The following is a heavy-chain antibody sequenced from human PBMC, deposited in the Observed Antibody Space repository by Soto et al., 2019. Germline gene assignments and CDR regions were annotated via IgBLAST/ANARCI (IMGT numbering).Heavy chain of an antibody. CDR1: GGSVSGGSYF. Sequence: PSETLSLTCTVSGGSVSGGSYFWSWVRQPPGKGLEWIGYFYYSGGTKYNPSLKSRVTILEDTSKNQFSLKLNSVTAADTAVYYCAREGRMGTFDYWGQGALVTVSS. CDR3: AREGRMGTFDY. V-gene: IGHV4-61*01. CDR2: FYYSGGT. D-gene: IGHD1-1*01. J-gene: IGHJ4*02.